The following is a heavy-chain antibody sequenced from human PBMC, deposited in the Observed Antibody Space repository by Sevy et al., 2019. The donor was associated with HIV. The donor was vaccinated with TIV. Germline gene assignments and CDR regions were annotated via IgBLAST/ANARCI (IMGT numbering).Heavy chain of an antibody. CDR3: AGENAWGRGYS. Sequence: WGSLRLSCTVSGGSITSLYWNWIRHPPGKGLEWIANIYYNGHINYNPSLKSRVTLSLDTSKNQFSLRLSSVTAADTAMYYCAGENAWGRGYSWGQGTLVTVSS. J-gene: IGHJ4*02. V-gene: IGHV4-59*08. D-gene: IGHD1-26*01. CDR2: IYYNGHI. CDR1: GGSITSLY.